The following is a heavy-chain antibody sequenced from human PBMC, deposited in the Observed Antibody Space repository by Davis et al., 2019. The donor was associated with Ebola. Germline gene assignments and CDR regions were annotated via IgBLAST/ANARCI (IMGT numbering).Heavy chain of an antibody. CDR1: GSTFSSYG. Sequence: PGGSLRLSCAASGSTFSSYGMHWVRQAPGKGLEWVAVIWYDGSNKYYADSVKGRFTISRDNAQNSLYLQMNSLRAEDTAVYYCARGISGYRGYDYFDYWGQGTRVTVSS. CDR2: IWYDGSNK. D-gene: IGHD5-12*01. J-gene: IGHJ4*02. CDR3: ARGISGYRGYDYFDY. V-gene: IGHV3-33*01.